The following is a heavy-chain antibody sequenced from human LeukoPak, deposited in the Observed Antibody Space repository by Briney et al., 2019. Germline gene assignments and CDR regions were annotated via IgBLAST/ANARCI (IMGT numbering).Heavy chain of an antibody. V-gene: IGHV1-8*01. J-gene: IGHJ4*02. CDR1: GYTFTSYD. Sequence: ASVKVSCKASGYTFTSYDINWVRQATGQGLEWMGWMNPNSGNTGYAQKFQGRVTMTRNTSISTAYMELSSLRSEDTAVYYCARALLYDWNDGEAFDYWGQGTLVTVSS. CDR3: ARALLYDWNDGEAFDY. D-gene: IGHD1-1*01. CDR2: MNPNSGNT.